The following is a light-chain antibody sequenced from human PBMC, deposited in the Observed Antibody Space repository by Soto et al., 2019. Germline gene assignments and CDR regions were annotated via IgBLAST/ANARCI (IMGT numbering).Light chain of an antibody. V-gene: IGLV2-14*01. Sequence: QSALTQPASVSGSPGQSITISCTGTSSDVGGYNYVSWYQQHPGKAPKLMIYEVSNRPSGVSNGFSGSKSGNTASLTISGLQAEDEADYYCSSYTISSTHWVLGGGTKLTVL. CDR3: SSYTISSTHWV. CDR2: EVS. J-gene: IGLJ3*02. CDR1: SSDVGGYNY.